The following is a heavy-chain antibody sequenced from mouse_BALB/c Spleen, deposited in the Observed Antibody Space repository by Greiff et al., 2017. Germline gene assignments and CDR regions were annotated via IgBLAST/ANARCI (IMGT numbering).Heavy chain of an antibody. CDR3: ARDLDDGYPSYAMDY. Sequence: VQLQESGPGLVAPSQSLSITCTVSGFSLTGYGVNWVRQPPGKGLEWLGMIWGDGSTDYNSALKSRLSISKDNSKSQVFLKMNSLQTDDTARYYCARDLDDGYPSYAMDYWGQGTSVTVSS. D-gene: IGHD2-3*01. J-gene: IGHJ4*01. CDR2: IWGDGST. CDR1: GFSLTGYG. V-gene: IGHV2-6-7*01.